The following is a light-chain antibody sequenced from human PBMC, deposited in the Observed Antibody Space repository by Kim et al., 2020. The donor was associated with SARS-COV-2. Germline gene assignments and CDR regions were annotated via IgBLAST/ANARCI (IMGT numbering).Light chain of an antibody. Sequence: PGKTARITCGGNNIGSKSVHWYQQKPGQAPVLVIYYDSDRPSGIPERFSGSNSGNTATLTISRVEAGDEADYYCQVWDSSSDPVVFGGGTQLTVL. CDR1: NIGSKS. CDR2: YDS. V-gene: IGLV3-21*04. CDR3: QVWDSSSDPVV. J-gene: IGLJ2*01.